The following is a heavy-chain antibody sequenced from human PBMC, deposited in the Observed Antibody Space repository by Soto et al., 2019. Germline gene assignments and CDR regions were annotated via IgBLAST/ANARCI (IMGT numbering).Heavy chain of an antibody. Sequence: QITLKESGPTLVKPTQTLTLTCTFSGFSLSTSGVGVGWIRQPPGKALEWLALIYWDDDKRYSPSLKGRLTITKDTSKNQVVLTMTNMDPVDTATYYCAHGGIAAAGSQAFDIWGQGTMVTVSS. CDR3: AHGGIAAAGSQAFDI. D-gene: IGHD6-13*01. V-gene: IGHV2-5*02. CDR1: GFSLSTSGVG. J-gene: IGHJ3*02. CDR2: IYWDDDK.